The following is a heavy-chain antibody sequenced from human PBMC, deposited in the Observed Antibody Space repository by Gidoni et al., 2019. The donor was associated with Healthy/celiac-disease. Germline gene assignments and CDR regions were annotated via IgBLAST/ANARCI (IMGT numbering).Heavy chain of an antibody. D-gene: IGHD3-16*02. V-gene: IGHV3-23*01. CDR2: ISGSGGST. CDR1: GFTFSSYA. Sequence: EVQLLESGGGLVQPGGSLRLSCAASGFTFSSYAMSWVRQAPGKGLEWVSAISGSGGSTYYADSVKGRFTISRDNSKNTLYLQMNSLRAEDTAVYYCAKKPALYDYVWGSYRGYFDYWGQGTLVTVSS. CDR3: AKKPALYDYVWGSYRGYFDY. J-gene: IGHJ4*02.